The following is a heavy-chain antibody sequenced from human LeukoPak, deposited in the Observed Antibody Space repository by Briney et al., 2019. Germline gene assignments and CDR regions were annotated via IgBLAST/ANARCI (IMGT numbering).Heavy chain of an antibody. V-gene: IGHV3-23*01. CDR1: GFTFSSYA. CDR2: ISGSGGST. J-gene: IGHJ3*02. Sequence: GGSLRLSCAASGFTFSSYAMSWVRQAPGKGLEWVSAISGSGGSTYYADSVKGRFTISRDNSKNTLCLQMNSLRAEDTAVYYCVQEGPRGLAFDIWGQGTKVTVSS. CDR3: VQEGPRGLAFDI.